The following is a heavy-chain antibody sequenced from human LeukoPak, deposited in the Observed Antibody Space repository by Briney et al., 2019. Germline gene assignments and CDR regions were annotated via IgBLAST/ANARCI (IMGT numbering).Heavy chain of an antibody. Sequence: PSETLSLTCTVSGDSMSGFYWNWIRQPPGKGLEWIGSIFYSGSTNYNPSLKSRVTISVDTSKNQFSLKLSSVTAADTAVYYCARVGYYDSSGYYDYWYFDLWGRGTLVTVSS. J-gene: IGHJ2*01. V-gene: IGHV4-59*01. CDR2: IFYSGST. CDR1: GDSMSGFY. D-gene: IGHD3-22*01. CDR3: ARVGYYDSSGYYDYWYFDL.